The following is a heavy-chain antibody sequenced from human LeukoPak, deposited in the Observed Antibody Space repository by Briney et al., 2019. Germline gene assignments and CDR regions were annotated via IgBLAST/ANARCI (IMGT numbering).Heavy chain of an antibody. CDR2: FDPEDGET. V-gene: IGHV1-24*01. D-gene: IGHD3-22*01. CDR3: ATALNDYDSSGPDY. J-gene: IGHJ4*02. CDR1: GYTLTELS. Sequence: GASVKVSCKVSGYTLTELSMLWVRQAPGKGLEWMGGFDPEDGETIYAQKFQGRVTMTEDTSTDTAYMELSSLRSEDTAVYYCATALNDYDSSGPDYWGQGTLVTVSS.